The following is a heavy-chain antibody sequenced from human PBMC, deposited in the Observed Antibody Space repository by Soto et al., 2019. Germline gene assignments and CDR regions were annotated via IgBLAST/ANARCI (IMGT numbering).Heavy chain of an antibody. D-gene: IGHD6-19*01. CDR2: IYHTGGR. J-gene: IGHJ4*02. CDR1: GGNMTSEDYY. CDR3: ARDYRSGYDN. V-gene: IGHV4-30-4*01. Sequence: QVQLQESGPRLVKPSQTLSLTCIVSGGNMTSEDYYWSWIRQPPGKGLEWIGYIYHTGGRYYNPSLKSRVTLSVDTSKNQFSLTMSYVTAADTAIYYSARDYRSGYDNWGQGILVSVSS.